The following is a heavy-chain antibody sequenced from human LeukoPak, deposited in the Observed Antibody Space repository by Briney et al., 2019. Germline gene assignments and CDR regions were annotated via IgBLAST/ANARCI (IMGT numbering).Heavy chain of an antibody. Sequence: SETLSLTCTVSGGSISSYYWSWIRQPPWKGLEWIGYIYYSGSTNYNPSLKSRVTISVDTSKNQFSLKLSSVTAADTAVYYCARQHGYCSGGSCYLGGWFDPWGQGTLVTVSS. CDR1: GGSISSYY. V-gene: IGHV4-59*08. J-gene: IGHJ5*02. CDR3: ARQHGYCSGGSCYLGGWFDP. D-gene: IGHD2-15*01. CDR2: IYYSGST.